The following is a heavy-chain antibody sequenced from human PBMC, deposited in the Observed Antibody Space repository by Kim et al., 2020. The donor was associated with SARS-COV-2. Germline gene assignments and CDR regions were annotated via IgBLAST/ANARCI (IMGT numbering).Heavy chain of an antibody. V-gene: IGHV3-74*03. CDR2: T. Sequence: TTHANSVKGRCTISKDNAKNTVYLEMTSLRAEDTSVYYCAPDLTGASDSWGPGTLVTVSS. J-gene: IGHJ4*02. CDR3: APDLTGASDS. D-gene: IGHD7-27*01.